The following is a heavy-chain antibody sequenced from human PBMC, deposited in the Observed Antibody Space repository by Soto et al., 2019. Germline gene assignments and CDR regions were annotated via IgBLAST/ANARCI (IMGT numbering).Heavy chain of an antibody. V-gene: IGHV3-23*01. CDR2: SSATGAGT. J-gene: IGHJ5*01. CDR3: AKDRRAGGNYGFYSDF. D-gene: IGHD1-7*01. CDR1: GFTFSSYG. Sequence: EVQLLESGGGLVQPGGSLRLSCAASGFTFSSYGMTWVRQAPGKGLEWVSFSSATGAGTYYADSVNGRFTISRDNSKNTLYLQMTSLRADDTAVYYCAKDRRAGGNYGFYSDFWGHGALVIVSS.